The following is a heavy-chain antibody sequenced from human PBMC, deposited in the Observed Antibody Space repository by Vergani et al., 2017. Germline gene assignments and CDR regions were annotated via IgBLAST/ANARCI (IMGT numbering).Heavy chain of an antibody. D-gene: IGHD5-12*01. J-gene: IGHJ4*01. CDR2: VSGSSATP. CDR3: TKGSRGYTGYFFDY. V-gene: IGHV3-23*01. Sequence: EVQLFKSGGGLVQPGGSLRLSCAASGFSFPGYAMSWVRQAPGKGLEWVSSVSGSSATPYYADSVKGRFIISRDNSKNTLHLQMNSLRADDTAVYYCTKGSRGYTGYFFDYWGQGTLATVSS. CDR1: GFSFPGYA.